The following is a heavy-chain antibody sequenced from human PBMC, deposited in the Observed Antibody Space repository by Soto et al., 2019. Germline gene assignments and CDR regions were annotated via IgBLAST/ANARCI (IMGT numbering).Heavy chain of an antibody. CDR1: GFSLSTSGMC. CDR3: ARGHVLVATAGYYYYMDV. CDR2: IDWDDDK. J-gene: IGHJ6*03. Sequence: SGPTMVNPTQTLTLTCTFSGFSLSTSGMCVSRISQPPRKALEWLARIDWDDDKYYSTSLKTRLTIYKDTSKNQVVLTMTNMEPVDTAMYYFARGHVLVATAGYYYYMDVWGKGTTVTVSS. V-gene: IGHV2-70*11. D-gene: IGHD5-12*01.